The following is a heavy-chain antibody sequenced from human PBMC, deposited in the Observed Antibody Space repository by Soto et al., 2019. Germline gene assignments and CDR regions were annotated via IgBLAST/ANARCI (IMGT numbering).Heavy chain of an antibody. J-gene: IGHJ5*02. CDR2: IVPTLRLT. D-gene: IGHD1-26*01. Sequence: QVQLVQSGAEVKKPGSSLKVSCETSGGTSTIYTITWVRQAPGQGLQWMGRIVPTLRLTNYAQDFQGRLTLTAAQPTSTAHMALSSPTSEDTAVYYCATEKYGAGRVGVDTWGQGTLVTVSS. CDR1: GGTSTIYT. CDR3: ATEKYGAGRVGVDT. V-gene: IGHV1-69*08.